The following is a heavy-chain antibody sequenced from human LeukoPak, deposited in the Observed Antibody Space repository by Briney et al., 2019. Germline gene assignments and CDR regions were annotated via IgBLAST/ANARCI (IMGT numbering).Heavy chain of an antibody. Sequence: GRSLRLSCAASGFTFSSYAMHWVRQAPGKGLEWVAVISYDGSNKYYADSVKGRFTISRDNSKNTLYLHMNSLRAEDTAVYYCARGIDTAMGELPYWGQGTLVTVSS. CDR3: ARGIDTAMGELPY. CDR1: GFTFSSYA. D-gene: IGHD5-18*01. V-gene: IGHV3-30-3*01. CDR2: ISYDGSNK. J-gene: IGHJ4*02.